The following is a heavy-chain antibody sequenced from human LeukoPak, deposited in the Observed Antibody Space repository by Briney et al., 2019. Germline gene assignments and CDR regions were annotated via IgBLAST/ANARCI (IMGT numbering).Heavy chain of an antibody. CDR1: GFTFSSYG. D-gene: IGHD1-7*01. CDR2: IWYDGSNK. J-gene: IGHJ4*02. Sequence: GGSLRLPCAASGFTFSSYGMHWVRQAPGKGLEWVAVIWYDGSNKYYADSVKGRFTISRDNSKNTLYLQMNSLRAEDTAVYYCAKDRGMAGTTVDYWGQGTLVTVSS. V-gene: IGHV3-33*06. CDR3: AKDRGMAGTTVDY.